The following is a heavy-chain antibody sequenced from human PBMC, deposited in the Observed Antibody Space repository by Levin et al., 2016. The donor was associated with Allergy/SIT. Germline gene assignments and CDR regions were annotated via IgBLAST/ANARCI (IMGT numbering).Heavy chain of an antibody. CDR3: ARGDFYGSGAYLALDP. V-gene: IGHV4-30-4*01. Sequence: WIRQPPGKGLEWIGYIYHNGIPYYSPSLKSRVIISIDTSKNHFSLKLSSVTAADSALYYCARGDFYGSGAYLALDPWGQGTLVTVSS. J-gene: IGHJ5*02. CDR2: IYHNGIP. D-gene: IGHD3-10*01.